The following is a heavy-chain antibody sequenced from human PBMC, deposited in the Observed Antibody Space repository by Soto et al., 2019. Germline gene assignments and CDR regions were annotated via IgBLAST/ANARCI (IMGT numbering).Heavy chain of an antibody. CDR3: ARWSNGCDY. CDR2: IYYTGST. CDR1: GGSLNNYG. J-gene: IGHJ4*02. D-gene: IGHD3-22*01. Sequence: PSETLSLTCLVAGGSLNNYGWSWIRQPPGKGLEWIGYIYYTGSTNYNPSLKSRVAMSVDTSKNQLSLKLSSLTAADTAVYYCARWSNGCDYWGQGNLVTGS. V-gene: IGHV4-59*01.